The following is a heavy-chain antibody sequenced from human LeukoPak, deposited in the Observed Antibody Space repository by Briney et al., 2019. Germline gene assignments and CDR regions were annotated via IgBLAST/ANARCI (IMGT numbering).Heavy chain of an antibody. Sequence: KPSQTLSLTCTVSGGSITSGGYCWSWIRQHPGKGLERIGYIYYSGSTYYNPSLKSRLTISLDTSKNQFSLKLTSVTAADTAVYYCARRYGTPFDYWGQGTLVTVSS. J-gene: IGHJ4*02. CDR1: GGSITSGGYC. CDR2: IYYSGST. CDR3: ARRYGTPFDY. V-gene: IGHV4-31*03. D-gene: IGHD5-18*01.